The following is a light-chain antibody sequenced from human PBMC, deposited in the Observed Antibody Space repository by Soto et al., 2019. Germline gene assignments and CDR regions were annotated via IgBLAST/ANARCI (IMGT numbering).Light chain of an antibody. J-gene: IGLJ3*02. CDR3: ETWDINTRV. CDR2: LEGSGSY. Sequence: QLVLTQSSSASASLGSSVKLTCTLSNGHSTYIIAWHQQQPGKAPRYLMKLEGSGSYNKGSGVPDRFSGSSSGADRYLTISNLQFEDEADYYCETWDINTRVFGGGTKVTVL. V-gene: IGLV4-60*02. CDR1: NGHSTYI.